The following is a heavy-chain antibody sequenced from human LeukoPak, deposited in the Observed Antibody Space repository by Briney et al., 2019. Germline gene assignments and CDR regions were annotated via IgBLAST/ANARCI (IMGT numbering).Heavy chain of an antibody. CDR3: ARERSSSGGHSWFDP. J-gene: IGHJ5*02. CDR1: GGSFSGHY. V-gene: IGHV4-34*10. CDR2: IYYTGVT. Sequence: SETLSLTCAVYGGSFSGHYWGWIRQPPGKGLEWIGSIYYTGVTSTNPFFRSRMSISVDTSKNQFSLNLTSVTAADAAVYYCARERSSSGGHSWFDPWGQGTLVTVSS. D-gene: IGHD4-23*01.